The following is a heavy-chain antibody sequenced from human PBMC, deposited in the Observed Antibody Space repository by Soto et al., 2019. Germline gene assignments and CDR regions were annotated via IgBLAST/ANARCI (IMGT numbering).Heavy chain of an antibody. CDR2: IIPIFGTA. CDR3: ARGSIYCGGDCYYFQH. Sequence: QVQLVQSGAEVKKPGSSVKVACKAAGGTFSSYAISGVRQAPGQGIEWMGVIIPIFGTANYAQKFQGRVTITADESTSTAYMELSSLRSEDTAVYYCARGSIYCGGDCYYFQHWGQGTLVTVSS. J-gene: IGHJ1*01. D-gene: IGHD2-21*02. V-gene: IGHV1-69*01. CDR1: GGTFSSYA.